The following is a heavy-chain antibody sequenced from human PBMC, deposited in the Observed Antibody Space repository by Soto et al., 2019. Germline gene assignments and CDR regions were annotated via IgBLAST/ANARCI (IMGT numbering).Heavy chain of an antibody. J-gene: IGHJ3*02. CDR2: ISSSSSYT. CDR1: GFTFSDYY. V-gene: IGHV3-11*06. CDR3: ASGSGSYNAFDI. Sequence: GGSLRLSCAASGFTFSDYYIGWIRKAPGKGLGWVSYISSSSSYTNYADSVKGRFTISRDNAKNSLYLQMNSLRAEDTAVYYCASGSGSYNAFDIWGQGTMVTVSS. D-gene: IGHD1-26*01.